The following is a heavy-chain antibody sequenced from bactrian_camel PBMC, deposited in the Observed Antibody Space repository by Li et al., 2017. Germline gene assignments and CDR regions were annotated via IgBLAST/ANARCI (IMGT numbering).Heavy chain of an antibody. V-gene: IGHV3S53*01. D-gene: IGHD6*01. CDR2: TGSDGRI. J-gene: IGHJ4*01. CDR1: GYSASLYFKTHC. Sequence: HVQLVESGGGAVQAGGSLRLSCTASGYSASLYFKTHCMAWLRQAPGKEREGVAVTGSDGRISYAGSVKGRFTIAEDNAKNTLSWQMSTLKPEDTAMYYCAADPCSGGSWQLIEDKTYTYWGQGTQVTVS. CDR3: AADPCSGGSWQLIEDKTYTY.